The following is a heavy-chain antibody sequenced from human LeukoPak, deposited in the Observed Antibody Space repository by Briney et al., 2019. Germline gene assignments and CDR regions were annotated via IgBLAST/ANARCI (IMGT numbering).Heavy chain of an antibody. CDR2: IYYSGST. V-gene: IGHV4-39*01. D-gene: IGHD5-18*01. J-gene: IGHJ4*02. Sequence: SETLSLTCTVSGGSISSSRYYWGWIRQPPGKELEWIGSIYYSGSTYYNPSLESRVTISVDTSKNQFSLKLSSVTAADTAVYYCARYRGYNSGLEKYYFDYWGQGTLVTVSS. CDR3: ARYRGYNSGLEKYYFDY. CDR1: GGSISSSRYY.